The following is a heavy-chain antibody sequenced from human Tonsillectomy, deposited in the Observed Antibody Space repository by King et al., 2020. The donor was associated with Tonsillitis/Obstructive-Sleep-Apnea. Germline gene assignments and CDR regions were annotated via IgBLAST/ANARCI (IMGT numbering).Heavy chain of an antibody. Sequence: VQLQQWGAGLLKPSETLSLTCAVYGGSFSGYYWSWIRQPPGKGLEWIGEINHSGSTNYNPSLKSRVTISVDTSKNQFSLKLSSVTAADTAVYYCARGIGAMVRGRLGLWYFDYWGQGTLVTVSS. D-gene: IGHD3-16*01. J-gene: IGHJ4*02. CDR2: INHSGST. CDR1: GGSFSGYY. CDR3: ARGIGAMVRGRLGLWYFDY. V-gene: IGHV4-34*01.